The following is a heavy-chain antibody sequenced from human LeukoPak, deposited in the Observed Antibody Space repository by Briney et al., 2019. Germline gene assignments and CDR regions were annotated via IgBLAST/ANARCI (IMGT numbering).Heavy chain of an antibody. CDR1: GYTLTELS. J-gene: IGHJ4*02. CDR3: ATSALAVAPFDY. Sequence: ASVKVSCKVSGYTLTELSVHWVRQAPGKGLEWRGGLDHEDGETIYAQKFQGRVTMTEDTSTDTAYMEQSSLRSEDTVVYYCATSALAVAPFDYWGQGTLVTVSS. D-gene: IGHD6-19*01. V-gene: IGHV1-24*01. CDR2: LDHEDGET.